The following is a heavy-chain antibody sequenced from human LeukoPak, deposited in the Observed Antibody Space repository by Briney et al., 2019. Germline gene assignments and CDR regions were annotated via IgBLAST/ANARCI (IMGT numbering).Heavy chain of an antibody. CDR1: GFTFSSYW. J-gene: IGHJ4*02. D-gene: IGHD3-10*01. Sequence: GGSLRLSCAASGFTFSSYWMSWVRQAPGKGLEWVSGISGSGGSTYYADSVKGRFTISRDNSKNMLYLQMNSLRAEDTAVYYCAKDNYGSSVYWGQGTLVTVSS. CDR3: AKDNYGSSVY. V-gene: IGHV3-23*01. CDR2: ISGSGGST.